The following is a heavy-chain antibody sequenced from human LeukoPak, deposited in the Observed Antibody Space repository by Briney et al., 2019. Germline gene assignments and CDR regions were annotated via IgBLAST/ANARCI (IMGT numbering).Heavy chain of an antibody. CDR1: GGSISSSSYY. CDR2: INHSGST. CDR3: ARRELYYDFWSGRNWFDP. V-gene: IGHV4-39*07. Sequence: PSQTLSLTCAVSGGSISSSSYYWGWIRQPPGKGLEWIGEINHSGSTNYNPSLKSRVTISVDTSKNQFSLKLSSVTAADTAVYYCARRELYYDFWSGRNWFDPWGQGTLVTVSS. J-gene: IGHJ5*02. D-gene: IGHD3-3*01.